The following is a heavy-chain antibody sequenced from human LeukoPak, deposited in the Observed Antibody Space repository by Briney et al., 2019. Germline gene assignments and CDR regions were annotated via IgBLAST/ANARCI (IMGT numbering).Heavy chain of an antibody. D-gene: IGHD3-22*01. J-gene: IGHJ4*02. CDR1: GFTLSSYE. V-gene: IGHV3-23*01. Sequence: GGSLRLSCTVSGFTLSSYEMTWFRQAPGKGLEWVSSIGYGGADSHYADSVKGRFTVSRDNSKNTLFLQMNSLRAEDTAIYYCAKEPNHSSGYWDYWGQGTLVTVSS. CDR3: AKEPNHSSGYWDY. CDR2: IGYGGADS.